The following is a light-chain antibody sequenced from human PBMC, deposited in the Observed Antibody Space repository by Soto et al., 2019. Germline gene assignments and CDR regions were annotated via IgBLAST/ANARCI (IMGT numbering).Light chain of an antibody. CDR1: QSVNRY. CDR3: HHYGGSPIT. J-gene: IGKJ5*01. Sequence: VVLTQSPGPLSLSPGERATLSCRASQSVNRYLAWYQQKPGQGPRLLIYGASTRATGIPDRFSGSGSGTDFTLTISRLEPEDFAVYYCHHYGGSPITFGQGTRLEIK. CDR2: GAS. V-gene: IGKV3-20*01.